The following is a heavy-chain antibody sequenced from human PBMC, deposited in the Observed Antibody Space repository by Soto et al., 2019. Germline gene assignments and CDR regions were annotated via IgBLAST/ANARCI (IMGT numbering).Heavy chain of an antibody. CDR1: GGSISSGAYS. D-gene: IGHD4-17*01. CDR2: SYHTGST. Sequence: QLQLQESGSGLVKPSQTLSLTCAVSGGSISSGAYSWSWILQPPGKGLEWIGYSYHTGSTYYNPSLKSRVTISVDRSKNQFSLKLNSVTAADTAVYYCARVTYGGGYWYFDLWGRGTMVTVSS. J-gene: IGHJ2*01. V-gene: IGHV4-30-2*01. CDR3: ARVTYGGGYWYFDL.